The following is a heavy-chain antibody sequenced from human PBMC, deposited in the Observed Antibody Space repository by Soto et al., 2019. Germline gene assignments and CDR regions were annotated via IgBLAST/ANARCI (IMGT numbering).Heavy chain of an antibody. J-gene: IGHJ4*02. CDR3: AKGSRRSRPYYFDF. CDR2: VSDSSDYS. D-gene: IGHD6-13*01. CDR1: GFTFANYP. V-gene: IGHV3-23*01. Sequence: GGSLRLSCAASGFTFANYPMSWVRQSPGKGLEWVSAVSDSSDYSYHADSVKGRLTISRDNTRNTLYLQMNSLKAEDTAVYYCAKGSRRSRPYYFDFWGQGTLVTVSS.